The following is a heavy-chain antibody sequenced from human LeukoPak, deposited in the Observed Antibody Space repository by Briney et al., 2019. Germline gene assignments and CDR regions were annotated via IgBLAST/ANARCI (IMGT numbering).Heavy chain of an antibody. CDR2: ISSSTSTI. Sequence: PGGSLRLSCAASGFTFSNYDMNWVRQTPGKGLEWVSYISSSTSTIYYADSVKGRFTISRDNAKNSLYLQMSSLRAEDTAVYYCASGMTSSWPGNNWFDPWGQGTLVTVSS. D-gene: IGHD6-13*01. V-gene: IGHV3-48*01. CDR3: ASGMTSSWPGNNWFDP. J-gene: IGHJ5*02. CDR1: GFTFSNYD.